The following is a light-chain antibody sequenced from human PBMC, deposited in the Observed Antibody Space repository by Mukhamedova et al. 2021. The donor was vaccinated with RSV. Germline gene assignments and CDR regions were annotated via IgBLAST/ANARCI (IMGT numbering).Light chain of an antibody. CDR2: EVS. J-gene: IGLJ2*01. Sequence: SITISCTGTSSDVGAYIFVSWYQQHPGKPPKFMIYEVSNRPSGVSNRFSGSKSGYTASLTISGLQAEDEADYYCSSYTTSSTVVFG. CDR1: SSDVGAYIF. CDR3: SSYTTSSTVV. V-gene: IGLV2-14*01.